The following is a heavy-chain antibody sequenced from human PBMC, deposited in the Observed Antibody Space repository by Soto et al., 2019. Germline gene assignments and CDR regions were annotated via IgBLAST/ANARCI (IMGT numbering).Heavy chain of an antibody. V-gene: IGHV3-30-3*01. CDR2: ISYDGSNK. CDR3: ARVVVAATKPYYFDY. CDR1: GFTFSSYA. Sequence: PGGSLRLSCAASGFTFSSYAMHWVRQAPGKGLEWVAVISYDGSNKYYADSVKGRFTISRDNSKNTLYLQMNSLRAEDTAVYYCARVVVAATKPYYFDYWGQGTLVTVSS. D-gene: IGHD2-15*01. J-gene: IGHJ4*02.